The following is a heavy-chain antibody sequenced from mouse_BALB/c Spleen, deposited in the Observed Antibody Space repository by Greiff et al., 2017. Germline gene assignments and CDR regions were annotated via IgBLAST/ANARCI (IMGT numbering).Heavy chain of an antibody. V-gene: IGHV14-3*02. D-gene: IGHD2-14*01. Sequence: EVQLQQSGAELVKPGASVKLSCTASGFNFKDTYMHWVKQRPEQGLEWIGRIDPANGNTKYDPKFQGKATITADTSSNTAYLQLSSLTSEDTAVYCCARSGRYDYFDYWGQGTTLTVSS. CDR2: IDPANGNT. CDR3: ARSGRYDYFDY. J-gene: IGHJ2*01. CDR1: GFNFKDTY.